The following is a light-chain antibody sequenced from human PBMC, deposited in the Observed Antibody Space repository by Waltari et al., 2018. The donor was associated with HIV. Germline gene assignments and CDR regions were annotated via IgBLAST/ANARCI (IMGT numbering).Light chain of an antibody. V-gene: IGLV2-8*01. CDR2: EVT. Sequence: QSALTQPPSASGSPGHSVTISCTGTSSDVGGYNYVSWYQQHPGKAPKLLIYEVTERPSGVSSRFSGSKSGYTASLTVSGLQAEDEADYYCSSYAGSRGLFGGGTKLTV. CDR1: SSDVGGYNY. CDR3: SSYAGSRGL. J-gene: IGLJ2*01.